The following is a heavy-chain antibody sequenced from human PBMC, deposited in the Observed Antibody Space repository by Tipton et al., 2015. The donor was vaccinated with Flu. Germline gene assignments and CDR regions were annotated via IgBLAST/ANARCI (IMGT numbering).Heavy chain of an antibody. D-gene: IGHD5-18*01. J-gene: IGHJ4*02. CDR1: GFTFSSYW. V-gene: IGHV3-74*01. Sequence: SLRLSCAASGFTFSSYWMHWGRQAPGKGLVWVSRINSDGSTTTYADSVKGRFTISRDNAKNTLYLQMNTLRAEDTAVYYCARGVGTAMVTALSRWGQGTLVTVPS. CDR3: ARGVGTAMVTALSR. CDR2: INSDGSTT.